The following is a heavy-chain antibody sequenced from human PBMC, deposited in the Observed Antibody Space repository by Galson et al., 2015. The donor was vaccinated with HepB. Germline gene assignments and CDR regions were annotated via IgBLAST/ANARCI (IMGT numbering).Heavy chain of an antibody. CDR3: ARRSGCCDNTVRGYYYYGMDV. Sequence: LSLTCTVSGGSLSSSSYYWGWIRQPPGKGLEWIGSIYYCGSTYSNPSLKSRFTIPVDPSKNQFSLKLSSVTAADTAVYYCARRSGCCDNTVRGYYYYGMDVWGQGTTVTVSS. CDR2: IYYCGST. CDR1: GGSLSSSSYY. J-gene: IGHJ6*02. V-gene: IGHV4-39*01. D-gene: IGHD1-1*01.